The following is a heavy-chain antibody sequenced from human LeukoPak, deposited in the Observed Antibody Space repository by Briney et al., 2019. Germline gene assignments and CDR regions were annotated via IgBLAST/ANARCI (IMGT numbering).Heavy chain of an antibody. D-gene: IGHD2-15*01. CDR1: GFTFSSYA. CDR2: ISGSGGST. V-gene: IGHV3-23*01. J-gene: IGHJ1*01. CDR3: ARTPRYCSGGTCYVVYFQH. Sequence: GGSLRLSCAASGFTFSSYAMSWVRQAPGKGLEWVSAISGSGGSTYYADSVKGRFTISRDNSKNTLYLQMNSLRAEDTAVYYCARTPRYCSGGTCYVVYFQHWGQGTLVTVSS.